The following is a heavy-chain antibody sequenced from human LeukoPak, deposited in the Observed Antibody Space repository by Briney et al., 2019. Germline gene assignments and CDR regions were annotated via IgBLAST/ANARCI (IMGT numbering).Heavy chain of an antibody. CDR3: ARVGRYGSGSSTFDY. D-gene: IGHD3-10*01. J-gene: IGHJ4*02. CDR1: DVSIRRYF. Sequence: SETLSLTCNVSDVSIRRYFWSWIRQSPGKGLEWIGRIYTSGSTNYNPSLKSRVTMSVDTSKNQFSLKLSSVTAADTAVYYCARVGRYGSGSSTFDYWGQGTLVTVSS. CDR2: IYTSGST. V-gene: IGHV4-4*07.